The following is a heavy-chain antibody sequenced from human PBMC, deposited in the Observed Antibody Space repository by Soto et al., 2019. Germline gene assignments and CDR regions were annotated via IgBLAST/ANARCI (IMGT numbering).Heavy chain of an antibody. CDR2: IIPIFGTA. V-gene: IGHV1-69*13. CDR1: GGTFSSYA. J-gene: IGHJ6*02. CDR3: ARSVVVTAPGSYYYYGMDV. D-gene: IGHD2-21*02. Sequence: ASVKVSCKASGGTFSSYAISWVRQAPGQGLEWMGGIIPIFGTANYAQKFQGRVTITADESTSTAYMELSSLRSEDTAVYYCARSVVVTAPGSYYYYGMDVWGQGTTVTVSS.